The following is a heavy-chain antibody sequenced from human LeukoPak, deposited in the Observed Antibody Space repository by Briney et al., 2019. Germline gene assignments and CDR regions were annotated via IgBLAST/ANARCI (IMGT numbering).Heavy chain of an antibody. CDR2: ISYDGSNK. Sequence: PGGSLRLSCAASGFTFSSYGMHWVRQAPGKGLEWVAVISYDGSNKYYADSVKGRFTISRDNSKNTLYLQMNSLRAEDTAVYYCAKLSSSDAFDIWGQGTMVTVSS. CDR1: GFTFSSYG. D-gene: IGHD6-6*01. V-gene: IGHV3-30*18. CDR3: AKLSSSDAFDI. J-gene: IGHJ3*02.